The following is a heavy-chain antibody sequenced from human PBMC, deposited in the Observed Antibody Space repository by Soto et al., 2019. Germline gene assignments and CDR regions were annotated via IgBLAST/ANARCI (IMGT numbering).Heavy chain of an antibody. V-gene: IGHV4-4*07. CDR2: IYTSGST. Sequence: QVQLQESGPGLVKPSETLSLTCTVSGGSISSYYWSWIRQPAGKGLEWIGRIYTSGSTNYNPSLKSRVTMSVDPAKNQFSLKLSSVTAADTDVYYCARVGGEEPIFGVEPYNWCDPWGQGTLVTVSS. CDR3: ARVGGEEPIFGVEPYNWCDP. J-gene: IGHJ5*02. CDR1: GGSISSYY. D-gene: IGHD3-3*01.